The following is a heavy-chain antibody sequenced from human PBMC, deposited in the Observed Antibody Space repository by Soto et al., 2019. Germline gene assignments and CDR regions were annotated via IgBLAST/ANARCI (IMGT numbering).Heavy chain of an antibody. V-gene: IGHV1-18*01. CDR3: ARDLGYYGSGSSFDY. CDR2: ISAYNGNT. J-gene: IGHJ4*02. Sequence: ASVKVSCKASGYTFTSYGISWVRRAPGQGLEWMGWISAYNGNTNYAQKLQGRVTMTTDTSTSTAYMELRSLRSDDTAVYYCARDLGYYGSGSSFDYWGQGTLVTVSS. D-gene: IGHD3-10*01. CDR1: GYTFTSYG.